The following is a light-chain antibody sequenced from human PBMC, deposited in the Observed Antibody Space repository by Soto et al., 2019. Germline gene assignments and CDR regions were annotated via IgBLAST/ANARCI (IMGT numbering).Light chain of an antibody. CDR1: QDISRW. V-gene: IGKV1-12*01. J-gene: IGKJ1*01. CDR3: QQANSFPPWT. Sequence: DLQMTQSPSSVSASVGDRVTITCRASQDISRWLAWYQQKPGKAPKLLIYGASSLQSGVPSRFSGSGSGTDFTLTISSLQPEDFATYYCQQANSFPPWTFGQGTKVEIK. CDR2: GAS.